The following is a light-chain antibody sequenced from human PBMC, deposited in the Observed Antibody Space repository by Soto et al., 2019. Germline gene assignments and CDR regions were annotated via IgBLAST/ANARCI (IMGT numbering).Light chain of an antibody. V-gene: IGKV3-15*01. Sequence: EIVMTQSPGTLSVSPGERATLSCRASQSVRSKLAWYQQKPGQAPRLRIYDASTRATGIPARLSGSGSGTEFTLTISSLQSEDFAVYYCQQYNNWPPITFGQGTRLEIK. CDR1: QSVRSK. J-gene: IGKJ5*01. CDR3: QQYNNWPPIT. CDR2: DAS.